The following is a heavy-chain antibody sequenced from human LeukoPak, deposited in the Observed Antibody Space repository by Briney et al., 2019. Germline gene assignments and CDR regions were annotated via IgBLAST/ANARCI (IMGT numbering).Heavy chain of an antibody. Sequence: PGGSLRLSCAASGFTFSGSAMHWVRQASGKGLEWVGRIRSKANSYATAYAASVKGRFTISRDDSKNTAYLQMNSLKTEDTAVYYCTRTYDFWSGYIENWGQGTLVTVSS. CDR2: IRSKANSYAT. V-gene: IGHV3-73*01. CDR1: GFTFSGSA. D-gene: IGHD3-3*01. J-gene: IGHJ4*02. CDR3: TRTYDFWSGYIEN.